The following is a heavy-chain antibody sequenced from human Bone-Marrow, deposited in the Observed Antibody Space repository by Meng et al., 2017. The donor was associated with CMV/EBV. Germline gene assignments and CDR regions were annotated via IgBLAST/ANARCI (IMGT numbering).Heavy chain of an antibody. CDR1: GGTFSSYA. Sequence: SVKVFCKASGGTFSSYAISWVRQAPGQGLEWMGGIIPIFGTANYAQKFQGRVTITTDESTSTAYMELSSLRSEDTAVYYCASAMVRGYYYYGMDVWGQGTTVTVSS. CDR3: ASAMVRGYYYYGMDV. V-gene: IGHV1-69*05. D-gene: IGHD3-10*01. CDR2: IIPIFGTA. J-gene: IGHJ6*01.